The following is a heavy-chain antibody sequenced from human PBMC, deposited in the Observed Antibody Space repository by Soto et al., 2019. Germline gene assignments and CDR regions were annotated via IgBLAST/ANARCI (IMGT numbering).Heavy chain of an antibody. J-gene: IGHJ4*02. V-gene: IGHV3-23*01. CDR1: GFTFSSSA. Sequence: GRTLRLSCAPSGFTFSSSAMRWVRQATRKGLEWVSAISGSGGSTYYADSVKGRFTISRDNSKNTLYLQMNSLRAEDTVVYYCAKELSPIDWGRGTLVTVSS. CDR3: AKELSPID. CDR2: ISGSGGST.